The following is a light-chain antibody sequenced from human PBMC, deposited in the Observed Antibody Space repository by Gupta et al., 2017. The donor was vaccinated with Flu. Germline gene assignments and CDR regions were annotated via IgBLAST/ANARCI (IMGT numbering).Light chain of an antibody. Sequence: GQTAKITCGGSDIRSKMVHWYQQKQGRGHVLVVTDDSDRPSALPERLRGSNSRNRTTPTITRVEAGDEADYYCQVWYPGSEHRVFGGGTKLTVL. CDR2: DDS. CDR1: DIRSKM. V-gene: IGLV3-21*02. CDR3: QVWYPGSEHRV. J-gene: IGLJ2*01.